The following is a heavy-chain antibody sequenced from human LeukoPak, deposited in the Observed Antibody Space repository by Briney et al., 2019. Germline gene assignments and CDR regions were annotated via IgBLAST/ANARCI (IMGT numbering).Heavy chain of an antibody. CDR1: GYTFTSYA. Sequence: ASVKVSCKASGYTFTSYAMHWVRQAPGQRLEWMGWINAGNGNTKYSQKFQGRVTITRNTSISTAYMELSSLRSEDTAVYYCARGRGGYSYAYNWFDPWGQGTLVTVSS. CDR2: INAGNGNT. D-gene: IGHD5-18*01. V-gene: IGHV1-3*01. J-gene: IGHJ5*02. CDR3: ARGRGGYSYAYNWFDP.